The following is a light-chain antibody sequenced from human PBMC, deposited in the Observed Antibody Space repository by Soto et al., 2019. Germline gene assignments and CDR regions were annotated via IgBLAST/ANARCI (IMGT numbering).Light chain of an antibody. J-gene: IGKJ5*01. CDR3: QQYKSWPIT. V-gene: IGKV3D-15*01. Sequence: EIVMTQSPATLSLSPGDTATLSCRASQSVDTNLAWYVQKPGQAPRRLMYGVSTWGTGVTARFSGSGSGTEFTLTISILQSEDFAIYYCQQYKSWPITFGQGTRLEI. CDR1: QSVDTN. CDR2: GVS.